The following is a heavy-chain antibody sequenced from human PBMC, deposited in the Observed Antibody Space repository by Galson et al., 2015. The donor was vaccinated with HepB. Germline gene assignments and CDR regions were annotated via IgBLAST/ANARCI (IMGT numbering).Heavy chain of an antibody. Sequence: SLRLSCAASGFTFSSYAMSWVRQAPGKGLEWVSAISGSGGSTYYADSVKGRFTISRDNSKNTLYLQMNSLRAEDTAVYYCAKRGLRFLEWRSLHYYYMDVWGKGTTVTVSS. V-gene: IGHV3-23*01. CDR2: ISGSGGST. D-gene: IGHD3-3*01. CDR3: AKRGLRFLEWRSLHYYYMDV. CDR1: GFTFSSYA. J-gene: IGHJ6*03.